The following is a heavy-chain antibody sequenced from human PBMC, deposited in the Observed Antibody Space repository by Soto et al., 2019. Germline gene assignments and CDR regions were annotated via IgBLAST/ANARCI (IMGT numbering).Heavy chain of an antibody. V-gene: IGHV3-23*01. CDR2: ISGSGGST. Sequence: EVQLLESGGGLVQPGGSLRLSCAASGFTFSSYAMSWVRQAPGKGLEWVSAISGSGGSTYYADSVKGRFTISRDNSKNTVYLQMISLRAEDTAVYYWASLGYGSGWWKFDPWGQGTLVTVSS. D-gene: IGHD6-19*01. CDR1: GFTFSSYA. J-gene: IGHJ5*02. CDR3: ASLGYGSGWWKFDP.